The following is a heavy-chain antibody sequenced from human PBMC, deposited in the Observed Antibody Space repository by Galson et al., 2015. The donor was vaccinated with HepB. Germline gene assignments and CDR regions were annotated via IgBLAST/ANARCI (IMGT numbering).Heavy chain of an antibody. J-gene: IGHJ5*02. CDR3: AYRRGGPRGQPNWFDP. CDR2: IYWDDDK. D-gene: IGHD1-14*01. Sequence: PALVKPTQTLTLTCTFSGFSLRSTGVGVGWIRQPPGKALEWLALIYWDDDKRYSPSLKSRLTITKDTSKNQVVLTMTNMDPVDTATYFCAYRRGGPRGQPNWFDPWGQGTLVTVSS. CDR1: GFSLRSTGVG. V-gene: IGHV2-5*02.